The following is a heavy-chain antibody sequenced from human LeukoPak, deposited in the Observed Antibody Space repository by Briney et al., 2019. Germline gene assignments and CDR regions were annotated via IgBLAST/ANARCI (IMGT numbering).Heavy chain of an antibody. V-gene: IGHV4-39*01. CDR2: IYYSGST. D-gene: IGHD2-2*01. J-gene: IGHJ6*03. CDR3: ARQIVVVPAADYYMDV. CDR1: GGSISSSSYY. Sequence: PSETLSLTCTVSGGSISSSSYYWGWIRQPPGKGLEWIGSIYYSGSTYYNPSLKSRVTISVDTSKNQFSLKLSSVTAADTAVYYCARQIVVVPAADYYMDVWGKGTTVTVSS.